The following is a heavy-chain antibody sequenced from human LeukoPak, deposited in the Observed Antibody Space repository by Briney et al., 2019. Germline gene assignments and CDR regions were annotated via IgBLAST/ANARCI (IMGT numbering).Heavy chain of an antibody. CDR3: ADVYGLDV. V-gene: IGHV3-23*03. CDR2: IYDGDTTFYAGST. D-gene: IGHD2-8*01. J-gene: IGHJ6*02. Sequence: GVSLRLSCAASGFTVSSNYMSWVRQAPGKGLEWVSVIYDGDTTFYAGSTFYADSVKGRFTISRDDSKNMLYLQMNSLRAEDTAVYYCADVYGLDVWGQGTTVSVSS. CDR1: GFTVSSNY.